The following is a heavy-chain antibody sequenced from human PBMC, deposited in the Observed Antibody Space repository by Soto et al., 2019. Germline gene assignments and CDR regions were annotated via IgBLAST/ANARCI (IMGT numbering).Heavy chain of an antibody. D-gene: IGHD3-22*01. Sequence: QVQLVHSGAEVKKPGSSVKVSCKASGGTFSSYTISWVRQAPGQGLEWMGRIIPVLGIANYAQKFQGRVTITADKSTSTAYMELSSLRSEDTSVYYCASRYDSSDYWGQGTLVTVSS. CDR1: GGTFSSYT. V-gene: IGHV1-69*02. CDR3: ASRYDSSDY. J-gene: IGHJ4*02. CDR2: IIPVLGIA.